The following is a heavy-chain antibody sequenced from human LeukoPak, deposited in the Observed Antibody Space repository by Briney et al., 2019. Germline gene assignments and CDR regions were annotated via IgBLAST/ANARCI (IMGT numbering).Heavy chain of an antibody. CDR3: ARGSVDYDSSGYYNWFDP. CDR2: IYYSGST. J-gene: IGHJ5*02. Sequence: SETLSLTCTVSGGSISSYYWSWIRQPPGKGLEWIGYIYYSGSTNYNPSLKSRVTISVDTSKNQFSLKLSSVTAADTAVYYCARGSVDYDSSGYYNWFDPWGQGTLVTVSS. CDR1: GGSISSYY. D-gene: IGHD3-22*01. V-gene: IGHV4-59*08.